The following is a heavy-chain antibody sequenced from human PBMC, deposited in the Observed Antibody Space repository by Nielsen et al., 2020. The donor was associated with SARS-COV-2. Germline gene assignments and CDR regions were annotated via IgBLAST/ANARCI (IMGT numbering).Heavy chain of an antibody. J-gene: IGHJ5*02. CDR3: ARGGFSLGANLEDP. V-gene: IGHV1-58*01. CDR2: IVVGSGNT. Sequence: SVKVSCKASGFTFTNSAVQWVRQARGQRLEWIGWIVVGSGNTNYAQKFQGRVTMTRDTSISTAYMELSSLRSEDTAVYYCARGGFSLGANLEDPWGRGTLVTVSS. CDR1: GFTFTNSA. D-gene: IGHD1-26*01.